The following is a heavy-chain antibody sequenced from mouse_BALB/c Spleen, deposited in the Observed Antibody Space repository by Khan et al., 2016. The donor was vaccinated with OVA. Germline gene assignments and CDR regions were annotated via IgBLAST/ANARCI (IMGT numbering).Heavy chain of an antibody. CDR1: GFSLTNYG. D-gene: IGHD2-4*01. CDR3: ARQPYYHYNVMDY. CDR2: IWTDGSS. J-gene: IGHJ4*01. V-gene: IGHV2-6-1*01. Sequence: QVQLKESGPGLVAPSQSLSITCTISGFSLTNYGVHWVRQPPGKGLEWLGVIWTDGSSTYNSALKSRLTITKDNPKSQVFLKMNSLQTDDTAIYFCARQPYYHYNVMDYWGQGTSVTVSS.